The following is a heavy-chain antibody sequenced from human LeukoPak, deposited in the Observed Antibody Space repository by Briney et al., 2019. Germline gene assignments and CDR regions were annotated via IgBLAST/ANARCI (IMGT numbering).Heavy chain of an antibody. D-gene: IGHD5-18*01. Sequence: PGRSLRLSCAASGFTFSSYAMHWVRQAPGKGLEWVAVISYDGSNKYYADSVKGRFTISRDNSKNTLYLQMNSLRAEDTAVYYCASSRYSTSGIDYWGQGTLVTVSS. CDR2: ISYDGSNK. V-gene: IGHV3-30-3*01. CDR1: GFTFSSYA. CDR3: ASSRYSTSGIDY. J-gene: IGHJ4*02.